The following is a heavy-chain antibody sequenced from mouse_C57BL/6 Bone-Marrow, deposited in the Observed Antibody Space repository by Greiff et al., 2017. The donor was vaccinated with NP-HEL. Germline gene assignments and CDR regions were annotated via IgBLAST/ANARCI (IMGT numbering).Heavy chain of an antibody. CDR2: IDPSDSYT. Sequence: VQLQQPGAELVKPGASVKLSCKASGYTFTSYWMQWVKQRPGQGLEWIGEIDPSDSYTNYNQKFKGKATLTVDTSSSTAYMQLSSLSSEASAVYYCASVGDYVGFRYYWGQGTSLTVSS. V-gene: IGHV1-50*01. D-gene: IGHD2-4*01. CDR1: GYTFTSYW. J-gene: IGHJ4*01. CDR3: ASVGDYVGFRYY.